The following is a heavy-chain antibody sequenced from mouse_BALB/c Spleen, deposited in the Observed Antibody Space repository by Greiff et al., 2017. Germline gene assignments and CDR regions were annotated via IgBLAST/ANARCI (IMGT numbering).Heavy chain of an antibody. CDR2: ISYSGST. J-gene: IGHJ4*01. CDR1: GYSITSDYA. CDR3: AVYGPYAMDY. Sequence: ESGPGLVKPSQSLSLTCTVTGYSITSDYAWNWIRQFPGNKLEWMGYISYSGSTSYNPSLKSRISITRDTSKNQFFLQLNSVTTEDTATYYCAVYGPYAMDYWGQGTSVTVSS. D-gene: IGHD1-2*01. V-gene: IGHV3-2*02.